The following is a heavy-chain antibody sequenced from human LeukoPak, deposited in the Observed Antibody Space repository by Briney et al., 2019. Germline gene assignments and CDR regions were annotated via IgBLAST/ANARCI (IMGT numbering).Heavy chain of an antibody. D-gene: IGHD2-21*02. V-gene: IGHV3-30*02. J-gene: IGHJ4*02. Sequence: PGGSLRLSCSTSGFTLSSYGIHWVRQAPAKGLQWVAFIRSDGGIQHYADSVQGRFGVSRDNSNNMLYLQMNSLRGEDTAVYYCARGNSFDLYSFDVGPYRDYWAQGTLVTVSS. CDR3: ARGNSFDLYSFDVGPYRDY. CDR2: IRSDGGIQ. CDR1: GFTLSSYG.